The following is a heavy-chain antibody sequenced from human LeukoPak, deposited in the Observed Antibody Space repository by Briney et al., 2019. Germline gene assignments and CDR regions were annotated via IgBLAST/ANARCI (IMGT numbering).Heavy chain of an antibody. V-gene: IGHV3-7*01. Sequence: GGSLRLSCAASGFTFSSYWMSWVRQAPGKGLEWGANIKQDGSEKYYVDSVKGRFTISRDNAKNSLYLQMNSLRAEDTAVYYCARDPGKISFDYWGQGTLVTVSS. CDR2: IKQDGSEK. D-gene: IGHD1-1*01. J-gene: IGHJ4*02. CDR3: ARDPGKISFDY. CDR1: GFTFSSYW.